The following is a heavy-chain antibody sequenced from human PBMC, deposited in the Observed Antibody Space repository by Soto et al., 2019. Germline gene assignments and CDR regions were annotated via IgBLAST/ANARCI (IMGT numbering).Heavy chain of an antibody. CDR1: GGSISPHY. Sequence: SETLSLTCTVSGGSISPHYWSWIRHTPGKGLEWIGYIYYTGHANYNPSLKSRISFSVDTSRNQFSLMLSSVTAADTAVYYCARYYCTTDTCYYFDYWGRGTLVTVSS. D-gene: IGHD2-8*01. CDR3: ARYYCTTDTCYYFDY. CDR2: IYYTGHA. J-gene: IGHJ4*02. V-gene: IGHV4-59*11.